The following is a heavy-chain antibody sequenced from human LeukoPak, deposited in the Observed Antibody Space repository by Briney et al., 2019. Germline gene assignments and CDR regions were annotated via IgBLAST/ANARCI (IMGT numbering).Heavy chain of an antibody. V-gene: IGHV3-7*02. CDR1: GFTFSTYW. J-gene: IGHJ4*02. D-gene: IGHD6-19*01. Sequence: GGSLRLSCAASGFTFSTYWMSWVRQAPGERLEWVANINDDGSEKYYVDSVKGRFTISRDNAKNSLYLQMNSLRAEDTAVYYCARGVVYSSGWETFDYWGQGTLVTVSS. CDR3: ARGVVYSSGWETFDY. CDR2: INDDGSEK.